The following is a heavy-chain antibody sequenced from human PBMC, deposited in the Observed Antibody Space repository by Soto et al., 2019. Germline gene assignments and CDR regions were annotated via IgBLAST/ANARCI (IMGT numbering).Heavy chain of an antibody. CDR2: ISYDGSNK. D-gene: IGHD3-10*01. Sequence: QVQLVESGGGVVQPGRSLRLSCAASGFTFSSYGMHWVRQAPGKGLEWVAVISYDGSNKYYADSVKGRFTISRDNSKNTLYLQMNSLRAEDTAVYYCAKEARYYSWYFDLWGRGTLVTVSS. J-gene: IGHJ2*01. CDR1: GFTFSSYG. V-gene: IGHV3-30*18. CDR3: AKEARYYSWYFDL.